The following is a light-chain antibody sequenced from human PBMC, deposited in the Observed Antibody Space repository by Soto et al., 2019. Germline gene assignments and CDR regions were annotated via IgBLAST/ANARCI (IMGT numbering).Light chain of an antibody. Sequence: AIQMTQSPSSLSASVGDRVTLTCRASQGIRNDLGWYQQKPGKAPKLLIYAASSLQSGVPSRFSGSGSDTDFTLTISSLQPEDFATYYCLQDYNYPRTFGQGTKVEIK. CDR3: LQDYNYPRT. CDR2: AAS. CDR1: QGIRND. J-gene: IGKJ1*01. V-gene: IGKV1-6*01.